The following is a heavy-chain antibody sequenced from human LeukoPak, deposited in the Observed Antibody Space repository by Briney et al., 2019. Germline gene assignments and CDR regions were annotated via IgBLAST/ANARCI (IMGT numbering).Heavy chain of an antibody. D-gene: IGHD2/OR15-2a*01. V-gene: IGHV3-7*03. CDR1: GFALSGHW. Sequence: GGSLRLSCAASGFALSGHWMTWVRQVPGRGPEWVANVNRDGSETYYLDSVKGRFTISKDNAKNSLYLQMNSLRAEDTALYHCARSNGMDVWGQGTTVIVSS. CDR2: VNRDGSET. J-gene: IGHJ6*02. CDR3: ARSNGMDV.